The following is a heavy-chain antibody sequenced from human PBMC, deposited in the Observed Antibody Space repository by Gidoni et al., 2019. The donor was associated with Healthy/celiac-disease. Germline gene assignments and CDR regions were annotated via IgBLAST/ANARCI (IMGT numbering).Heavy chain of an antibody. J-gene: IGHJ4*02. Sequence: EVQLVESGGRLVKPGGSLSISCAAPGFTFRNAWMHWVRQAPWNGLEWVGRIKSKTYGGTSAYAAPMKCRFTITIDDSKNTLCLQMNSLTTDDTAVYYCTTGRFGPRLLWGQGTLVTVSS. D-gene: IGHD3-3*01. CDR1: GFTFRNAW. V-gene: IGHV3-15*07. CDR3: TTGRFGPRLL. CDR2: IKSKTYGGTS.